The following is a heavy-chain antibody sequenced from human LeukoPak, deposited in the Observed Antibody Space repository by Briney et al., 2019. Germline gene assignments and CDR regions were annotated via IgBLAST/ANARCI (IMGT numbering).Heavy chain of an antibody. CDR1: GYTFTGYY. D-gene: IGHD3-22*01. CDR2: INPNSGDT. CDR3: AREDSTGYSSLDY. J-gene: IGHJ4*02. Sequence: ASVKVSCKASGYTFTGYYMHWVRQAPGQGLEWMGWINPNSGDTNYAQKFQARVTMTRETSISTAYMELSRLRSDDTAVYYCAREDSTGYSSLDYWGQGTLVTVSS. V-gene: IGHV1-2*02.